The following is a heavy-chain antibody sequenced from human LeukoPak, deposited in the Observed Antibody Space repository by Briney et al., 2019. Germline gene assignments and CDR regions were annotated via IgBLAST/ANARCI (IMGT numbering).Heavy chain of an antibody. Sequence: SETLSLTCAVYGGSFSGYYWSWIRQPPGKGLEWIGEINHSGSTNYNPSLKSRVTISVDTSKNQFSLKLSSVTAADTAVYYCARLRELRYFDWLKIGGKVFDYWGQGTLVTVSS. J-gene: IGHJ4*02. V-gene: IGHV4-34*01. CDR1: GGSFSGYY. CDR2: INHSGST. CDR3: ARLRELRYFDWLKIGGKVFDY. D-gene: IGHD3-9*01.